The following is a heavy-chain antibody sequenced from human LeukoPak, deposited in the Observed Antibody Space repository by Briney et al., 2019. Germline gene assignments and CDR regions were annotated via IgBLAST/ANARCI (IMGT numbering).Heavy chain of an antibody. CDR3: ARSSYYYDSKGLDY. CDR2: INHSGST. CDR1: GGSISLYF. Sequence: SETLSLTCTVSGGSISLYFWSWIRQPPGKGLEWIGEINHSGSTNYNPSLKSRVTISVDTSKNQFSLKLSSVTAADTAVYYCARSSYYYDSKGLDYWGQGTLVTVSS. J-gene: IGHJ4*02. D-gene: IGHD3-22*01. V-gene: IGHV4-34*01.